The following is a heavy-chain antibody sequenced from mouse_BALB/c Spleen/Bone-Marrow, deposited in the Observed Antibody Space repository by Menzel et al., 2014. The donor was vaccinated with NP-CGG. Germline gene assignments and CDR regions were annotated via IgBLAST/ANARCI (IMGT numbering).Heavy chain of an antibody. CDR1: GYTFTDHA. V-gene: IGHV1S53*02. J-gene: IGHJ2*01. CDR3: RRSVGDPFDH. Sequence: QVQLKDSDAELVKPGASVKISCKASGYTFTDHAIHWVKQKPEQGLEWIGYISPGNGDIKYNEKFKGKATLTAGKSSSTAYMQLSGLTSEDSAVYICRRSVGDPFDHWGQGTTLTVSS. CDR2: ISPGNGDI. D-gene: IGHD2-13*01.